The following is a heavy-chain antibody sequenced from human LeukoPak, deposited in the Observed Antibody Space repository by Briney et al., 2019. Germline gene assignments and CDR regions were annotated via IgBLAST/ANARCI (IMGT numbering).Heavy chain of an antibody. Sequence: GSLRLSCAASGFTFSSYAMSWVRQAPGKGLEWIGEINHSGSTNYNPSLKSRVTISVDTSKNQFSLKLSSVTAADTAVYYCARSFRGGVPAANSYYYMDVWGKGTTVTVSS. CDR3: ARSFRGGVPAANSYYYMDV. CDR1: GFTFSSYA. D-gene: IGHD2-2*01. J-gene: IGHJ6*03. V-gene: IGHV4-34*01. CDR2: INHSGST.